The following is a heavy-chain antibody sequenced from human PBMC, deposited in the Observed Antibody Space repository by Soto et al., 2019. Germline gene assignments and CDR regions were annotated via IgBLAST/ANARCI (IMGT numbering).Heavy chain of an antibody. D-gene: IGHD3-22*01. CDR1: GFTFSSYA. V-gene: IGHV3-30-3*01. CDR3: ARDPTVTMLVVVQTNWFDP. CDR2: ISYDGSNK. Sequence: GGSLRLSCAASGFTFSSYAMHWVRQAPGKGLEWVAVISYDGSNKYYADSVKGRFTISRDNSKNTLYLQMNSLRAEDTAVYYCARDPTVTMLVVVQTNWFDPWGQGTLVTVSS. J-gene: IGHJ5*02.